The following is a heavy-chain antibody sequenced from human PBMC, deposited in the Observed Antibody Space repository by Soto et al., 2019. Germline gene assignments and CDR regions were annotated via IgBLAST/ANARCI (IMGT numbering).Heavy chain of an antibody. Sequence: SETLSLTCGVYSGSFSGYFWSWIRQPPGKGLEWIGEINHSGSTNYNPSLKSRVTISLDTSKNHFSLKLNCVTAADTAVYYCARGRVTIFGVAMDVWGQGTTVTVSS. V-gene: IGHV4-34*01. CDR3: ARGRVTIFGVAMDV. J-gene: IGHJ6*02. D-gene: IGHD3-3*01. CDR2: INHSGST. CDR1: SGSFSGYF.